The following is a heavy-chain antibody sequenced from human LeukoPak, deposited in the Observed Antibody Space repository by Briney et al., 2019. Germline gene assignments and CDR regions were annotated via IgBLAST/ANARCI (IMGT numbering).Heavy chain of an antibody. Sequence: SETLSLTCAVSGGSISSYYWYWIRQPPGKGLEWIGSIYYSGTTNYNPSLKSRVTMSVDTSKNKFSLKLSSVTVADTAVYYCATALPFQLVHWGQGALVTVSS. J-gene: IGHJ4*02. CDR1: GGSISSYY. D-gene: IGHD6-13*01. V-gene: IGHV4-59*08. CDR3: ATALPFQLVH. CDR2: IYYSGTT.